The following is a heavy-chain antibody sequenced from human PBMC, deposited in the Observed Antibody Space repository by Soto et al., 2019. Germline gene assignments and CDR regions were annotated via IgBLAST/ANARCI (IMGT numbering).Heavy chain of an antibody. CDR1: GFSLSSIALGMG. CDR2: IYWDDDK. CDR3: THWGMGTRGTIFFDY. D-gene: IGHD2-8*01. Sequence: PTLVNPTQTLTLTCNFSGFSLSSIALGMGVGWIRQPPGKALEWLALIYWDDDKRYNPSLKSRLTITKDISQSQVVLTMTNMDAVDTGTYYCTHWGMGTRGTIFFDYWGQGALVTAPQ. J-gene: IGHJ4*02. V-gene: IGHV2-5*02.